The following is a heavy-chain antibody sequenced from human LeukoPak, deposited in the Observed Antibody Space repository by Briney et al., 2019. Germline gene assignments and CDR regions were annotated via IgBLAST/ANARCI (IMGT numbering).Heavy chain of an antibody. Sequence: GGSLRLSCAASGFTFGSYSMNWVRQAPGKGLEWVSYISSSSSTIYYADSVKGRFTISRDNAKNSLYLQMNSLRAEDTAVYYCAFPYFFVDAFDIWGQGTMVTVSS. CDR2: ISSSSSTI. J-gene: IGHJ3*02. V-gene: IGHV3-48*01. CDR1: GFTFGSYS. CDR3: AFPYFFVDAFDI. D-gene: IGHD2-15*01.